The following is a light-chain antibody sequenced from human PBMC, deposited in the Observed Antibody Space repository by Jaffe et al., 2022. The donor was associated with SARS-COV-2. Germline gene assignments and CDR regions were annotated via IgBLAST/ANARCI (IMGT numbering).Light chain of an antibody. V-gene: IGKV1-8*01. J-gene: IGKJ4*01. Sequence: AIRMTQSPSSFSASTGDRVTITCRASQGISSYLAWYQQKPGKGPKLLIYAASTLQSGVPSRFIGSGSGTDFTLTISCLQSEDFATYYCQQYYSYPLTFGGGTKVEIK. CDR3: QQYYSYPLT. CDR2: AAS. CDR1: QGISSY.